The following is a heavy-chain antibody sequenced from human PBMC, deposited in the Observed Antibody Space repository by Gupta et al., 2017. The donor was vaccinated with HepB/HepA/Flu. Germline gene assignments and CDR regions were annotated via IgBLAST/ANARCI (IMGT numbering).Heavy chain of an antibody. D-gene: IGHD3-3*01. CDR1: GLTFSTSW. CDR2: VNNDGGST. CDR3: ARGAGYYFDF. Sequence: QLVESGGGFVQPVGSLRLSCAAPGLTFSTSWMSWVRQVQGKGLVWVSRVNNDGGSTTYADSVKGRFTISRDNAKNTLYLQMNSLRAEDTAVYYCARGAGYYFDFWGQGALVTVSS. J-gene: IGHJ4*02. V-gene: IGHV3-74*01.